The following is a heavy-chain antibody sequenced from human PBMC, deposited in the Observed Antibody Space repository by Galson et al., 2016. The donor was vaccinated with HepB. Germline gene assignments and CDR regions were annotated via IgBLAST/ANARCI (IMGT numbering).Heavy chain of an antibody. CDR2: ISVSGGST. D-gene: IGHD3-3*01. CDR1: RNTFKNYA. V-gene: IGHV3-23*01. J-gene: IGHJ3*02. Sequence: SLRLSCAASRNTFKNYAMSWVRQAPGKGLEWVSGISVSGGSTQYADSVKGRFTTSRDASKNTVYLQMNSLRVEDTAVYYCAKDRGITLFGVGSDAFDIWGQGTMVTVSS. CDR3: AKDRGITLFGVGSDAFDI.